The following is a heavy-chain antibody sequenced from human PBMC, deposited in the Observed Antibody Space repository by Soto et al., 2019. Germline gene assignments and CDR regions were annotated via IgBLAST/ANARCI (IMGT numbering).Heavy chain of an antibody. D-gene: IGHD3-9*01. CDR1: VGSISSSSYY. CDR3: ARGEYDILTGYPFDY. V-gene: IGHV4-39*01. CDR2: IYYSGST. Sequence: QLQLQESGPGLVKPSETLSLTCTVSVGSISSSSYYWGWIRQPPGKGLEWIGSIYYSGSTYYNPSLKSRVTISVDTSKNQFSLKLSSVTAADTAVYYCARGEYDILTGYPFDYWGQGTLVTVSS. J-gene: IGHJ4*02.